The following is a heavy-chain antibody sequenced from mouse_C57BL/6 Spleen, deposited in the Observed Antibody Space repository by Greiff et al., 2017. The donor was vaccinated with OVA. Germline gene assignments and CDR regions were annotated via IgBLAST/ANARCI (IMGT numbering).Heavy chain of an antibody. J-gene: IGHJ2*01. CDR3: ARDGVVATRRTSDY. V-gene: IGHV5-4*01. Sequence: EVQLVESGGGLVKPGGSLKLSCAASGFTFSSYAMSWVRQTPEKRLEWVATISDGGSYTYYPDNVKGRFTISRDNATNNLYLQMSHLKSEDTAMYYCARDGVVATRRTSDYWGQGTTLTVSS. CDR1: GFTFSSYA. D-gene: IGHD1-1*01. CDR2: ISDGGSYT.